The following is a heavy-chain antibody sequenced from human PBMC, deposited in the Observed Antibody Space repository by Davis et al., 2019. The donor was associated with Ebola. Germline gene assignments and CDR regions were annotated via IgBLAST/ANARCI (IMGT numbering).Heavy chain of an antibody. CDR1: GYSFTSYW. J-gene: IGHJ4*02. V-gene: IGHV5-51*01. CDR2: IYPGDSDT. D-gene: IGHD1-14*01. Sequence: PGGSLRLSCKGSGYSFTSYWIGWVRQMPGKGLEWMGIIYPGDSDTRYSPSFQGQVTISADKSISTAYLQWSSLKASDTAMYYCARVTERRYYFDYWGQGTLVTVSS. CDR3: ARVTERRYYFDY.